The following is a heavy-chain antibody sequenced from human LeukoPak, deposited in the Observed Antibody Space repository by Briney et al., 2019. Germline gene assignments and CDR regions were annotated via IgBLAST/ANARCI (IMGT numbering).Heavy chain of an antibody. Sequence: PGGSLRLSCAASEFSVGSNYMTWVRQAPGNGLEWVSLIYSGGSTYYADSVKGRFTISRDNSKNTLYLQMNSLRAEDTAVYYCARDHPQFGYSGYDQVGGSFDYWGQGTLVTVSS. CDR2: IYSGGST. CDR1: EFSVGSNY. J-gene: IGHJ4*02. D-gene: IGHD5-12*01. CDR3: ARDHPQFGYSGYDQVGGSFDY. V-gene: IGHV3-66*02.